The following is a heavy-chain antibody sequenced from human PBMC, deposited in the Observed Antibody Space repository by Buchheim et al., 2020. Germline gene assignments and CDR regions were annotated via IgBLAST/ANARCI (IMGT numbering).Heavy chain of an antibody. D-gene: IGHD3-3*01. CDR3: AIVGRRITIFGVVTKRSYGMDV. CDR2: INHSGGT. Sequence: QVQLQQWGAGLLKPSETLSLTCAVYGGSFSGYYWSWIRQPPGKGLEWIGEINHSGGTNYNPSLKSRVTITVDTSKKQFSLKLSSVTAADTSVYYCAIVGRRITIFGVVTKRSYGMDVWGQGTT. V-gene: IGHV4-34*01. J-gene: IGHJ6*02. CDR1: GGSFSGYY.